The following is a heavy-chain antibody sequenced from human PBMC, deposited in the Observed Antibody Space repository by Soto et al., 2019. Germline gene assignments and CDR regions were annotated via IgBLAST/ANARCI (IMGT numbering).Heavy chain of an antibody. CDR3: ARGGAHRYGMDV. D-gene: IGHD3-10*01. J-gene: IGHJ6*02. CDR1: GGTFSSYA. V-gene: IGHV1-8*02. Sequence: GASVKVSCKASGGTFSSYAISWVRQATGQGLEWMGWMNPNSGNTGYAQKFQGRVTMTRNTSISTAYMELSSLRSEDTAVYYCARGGAHRYGMDVWGQGTAVTVSS. CDR2: MNPNSGNT.